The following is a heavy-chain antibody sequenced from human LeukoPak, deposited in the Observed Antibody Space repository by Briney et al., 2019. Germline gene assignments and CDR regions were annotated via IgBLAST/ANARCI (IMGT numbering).Heavy chain of an antibody. J-gene: IGHJ4*02. Sequence: GGSLRLSCAASGFTFSTYSMNWVRQAPGKGLEWVSSISGTSSYIYYADSVKGRFTISRDNSKNTLYLQMNSLRAEDTAIYYCAKEGPHRGSYYLNFDYWGQGTLVTVSS. CDR1: GFTFSTYS. CDR3: AKEGPHRGSYYLNFDY. V-gene: IGHV3-21*04. D-gene: IGHD1-26*01. CDR2: ISGTSSYI.